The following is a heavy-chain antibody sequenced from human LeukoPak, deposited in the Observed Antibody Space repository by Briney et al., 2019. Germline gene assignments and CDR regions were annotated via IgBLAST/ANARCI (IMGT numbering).Heavy chain of an antibody. D-gene: IGHD3-22*01. V-gene: IGHV4-59*01. CDR3: ARDQSYYDSSGYRADYFDY. Sequence: AETLSLTCTVSGGSISSYYWSWIRQPPGRGLEWIGYIYYSGSTNYNPSLKSRVTISVDTSKNQFSLKLSSVTAAETAVYYCARDQSYYDSSGYRADYFDYWGQGTLVTVSS. CDR2: IYYSGST. J-gene: IGHJ4*02. CDR1: GGSISSYY.